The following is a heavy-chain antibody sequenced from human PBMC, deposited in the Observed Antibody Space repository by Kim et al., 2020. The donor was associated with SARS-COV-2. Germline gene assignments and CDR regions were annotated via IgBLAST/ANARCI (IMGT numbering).Heavy chain of an antibody. J-gene: IGHJ6*02. CDR3: ARGELLQIYYYYAMDV. CDR2: TYYRSKWYN. V-gene: IGHV6-1*01. D-gene: IGHD1-26*01. Sequence: SQTLSLTCAISGDSVSTNSAAWNWIRQSPSRGLEWLGRTYYRSKWYNDYAVSVKSRITINPDTSKNQFSLQLNSVTPEDTAVYYCARGELLQIYYYYAMDVWGQRPTVTVSS. CDR1: GDSVSTNSAA.